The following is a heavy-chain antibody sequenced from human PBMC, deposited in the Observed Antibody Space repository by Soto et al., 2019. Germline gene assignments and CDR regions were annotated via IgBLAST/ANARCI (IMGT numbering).Heavy chain of an antibody. CDR3: ARENYGDYLNWFDP. V-gene: IGHV3-48*02. Sequence: EVQLVEAGGGLVQPGGSLRLSCAASGFTFSSYSMKWVRQAPGKGLEWVSYISSSSSTIYYAYSVKGRFTISRDNAKNSLYLQMNSLRDEDTAVYYCARENYGDYLNWFDPWGQGTLVTVSS. J-gene: IGHJ5*02. CDR1: GFTFSSYS. CDR2: ISSSSSTI. D-gene: IGHD4-17*01.